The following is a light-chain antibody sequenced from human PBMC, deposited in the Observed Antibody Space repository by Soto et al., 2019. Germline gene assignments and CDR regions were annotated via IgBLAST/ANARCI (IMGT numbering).Light chain of an antibody. CDR2: EVT. V-gene: IGLV2-14*01. Sequence: QSALTQPASVSGSLGQSITISCTGTSSDLGGYNYVSWYQQHPGKAPRLVIYEVTNRPSGVSNRFSGSKSGNTASLTISGLQAEDEADYYCSSYTTSDTNVFGTGTKVTVL. J-gene: IGLJ1*01. CDR3: SSYTTSDTNV. CDR1: SSDLGGYNY.